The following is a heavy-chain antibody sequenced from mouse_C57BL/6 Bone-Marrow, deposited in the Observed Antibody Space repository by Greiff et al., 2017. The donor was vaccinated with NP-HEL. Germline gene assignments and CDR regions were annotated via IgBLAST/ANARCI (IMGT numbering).Heavy chain of an antibody. V-gene: IGHV5-4*01. D-gene: IGHD4-1*01. CDR2: ISDGGSYT. CDR3: AREGTLTGTRHY. J-gene: IGHJ2*01. CDR1: GFTFSSYA. Sequence: EVMLVESGGGLVKPGGSLKLSCAASGFTFSSYAMSWVRQTPEKRLEWVATISDGGSYTYYPDNVKGRFTISRDNAKNNLYLQMSHLKSEDTAMYYCAREGTLTGTRHYWGQGTTLTVSS.